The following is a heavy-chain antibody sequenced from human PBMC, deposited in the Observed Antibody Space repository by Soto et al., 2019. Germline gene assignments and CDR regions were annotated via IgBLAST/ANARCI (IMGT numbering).Heavy chain of an antibody. CDR3: ARASYYYHSSGYLLSDAFDI. Sequence: SETLSLTCAVYGGSFSGYYWSWIRQPPGKGLEWIGEINHSGSTNYNPSLKSRVTISVDTSKNQFSLKLSSVTAADTAVYYCARASYYYHSSGYLLSDAFDIWGQGTMVTVSS. CDR1: GGSFSGYY. CDR2: INHSGST. D-gene: IGHD3-22*01. J-gene: IGHJ3*02. V-gene: IGHV4-34*01.